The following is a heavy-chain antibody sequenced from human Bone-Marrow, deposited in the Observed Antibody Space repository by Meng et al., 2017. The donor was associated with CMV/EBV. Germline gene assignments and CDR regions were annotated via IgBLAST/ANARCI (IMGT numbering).Heavy chain of an antibody. CDR2: ISAYNGNT. CDR3: ARAKTYCSGGSCYLSLVDY. D-gene: IGHD2-15*01. Sequence: ASVKVSCKASGYTFTSYGISWVRQAPGQGLEWMGWISAYNGNTNYAQKLQGRVTMTTDTSTSTAYMELRSLRSDDTAVYYCARAKTYCSGGSCYLSLVDYWGQGTLVTVSS. J-gene: IGHJ4*02. CDR1: GYTFTSYG. V-gene: IGHV1-18*01.